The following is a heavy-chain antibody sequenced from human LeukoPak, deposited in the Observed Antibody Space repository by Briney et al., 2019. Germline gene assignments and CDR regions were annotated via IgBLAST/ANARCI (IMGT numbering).Heavy chain of an antibody. CDR2: IIPILGIA. Sequence: SVKVSCKASGGTLSSYAISWVRQAPGQGLEWMGRIIPILGIANYAQKFQGRVTITADKSTSTAYMELSSLRSEDTAVYYCARDIQDYYDSSGSDYWGQGTLVTVSS. J-gene: IGHJ4*02. D-gene: IGHD3-22*01. V-gene: IGHV1-69*04. CDR3: ARDIQDYYDSSGSDY. CDR1: GGTLSSYA.